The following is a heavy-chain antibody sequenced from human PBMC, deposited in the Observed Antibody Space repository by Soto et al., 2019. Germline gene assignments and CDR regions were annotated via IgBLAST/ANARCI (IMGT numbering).Heavy chain of an antibody. Sequence: GGSLRLSCAASGFTFGGYGMHWVRQAPDKGLEWVAIISYDGSNEYYADSVRGRFTISRDNAKNTLYLEMNSLRAEDTAVYYCVTNGNWAFYNWGQGTLVTVSS. CDR2: ISYDGSNE. CDR3: VTNGNWAFYN. V-gene: IGHV3-30*03. J-gene: IGHJ4*02. CDR1: GFTFGGYG. D-gene: IGHD7-27*01.